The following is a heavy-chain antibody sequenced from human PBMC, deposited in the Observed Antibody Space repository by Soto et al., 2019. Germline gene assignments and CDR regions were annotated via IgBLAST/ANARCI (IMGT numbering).Heavy chain of an antibody. CDR2: ISAYNGNT. J-gene: IGHJ4*02. V-gene: IGHV1-18*01. D-gene: IGHD1-26*01. Sequence: ASVKVSCKASGYSFPSYGITWVRQAPGQGLEWMGWISAYNGNTNYAQKLQGRVTMTTDTSTSTAYMELRSLRSDDTAVYYCARVVGGSYSADYWGQGTQVTVSS. CDR3: ARVVGGSYSADY. CDR1: GYSFPSYG.